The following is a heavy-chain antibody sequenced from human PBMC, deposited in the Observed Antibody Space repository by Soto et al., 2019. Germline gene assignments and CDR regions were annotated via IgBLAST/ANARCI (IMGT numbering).Heavy chain of an antibody. Sequence: GESLKISCKGSGYSFASHWVAWVRQMPEKGLEWIGTIYPGDSDTKYSPAFRGQVTISADTSVSTAYLQWRSLEATDSAIYYCARYSGSYWHYLDFWGQGTLVTVSS. D-gene: IGHD1-26*01. CDR2: IYPGDSDT. CDR3: ARYSGSYWHYLDF. V-gene: IGHV5-51*01. CDR1: GYSFASHW. J-gene: IGHJ4*02.